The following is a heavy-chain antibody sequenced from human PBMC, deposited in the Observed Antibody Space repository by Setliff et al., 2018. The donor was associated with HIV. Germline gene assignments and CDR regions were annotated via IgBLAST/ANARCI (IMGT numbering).Heavy chain of an antibody. D-gene: IGHD4-4*01. Sequence: ASVKVSCKASGYTFTTYGVNWVRQAPGQGLEWMGWINSYNGNTDYAQDLQGRVTLTTDTSTATAYLELRSLRSDDTAVYYCARSGESFTTHFDAWGQGTMVTVSS. CDR1: GYTFTTYG. J-gene: IGHJ3*01. V-gene: IGHV1-18*04. CDR3: ARSGESFTTHFDA. CDR2: INSYNGNT.